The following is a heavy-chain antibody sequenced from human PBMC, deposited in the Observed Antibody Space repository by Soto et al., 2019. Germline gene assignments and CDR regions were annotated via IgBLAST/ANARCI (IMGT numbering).Heavy chain of an antibody. CDR3: ARRSQGGLFLEWLSDLGRYYFDY. CDR2: IYHSGST. Sequence: SETLSLTCAVSGGSISSSNWWSWVRQPPGKGLEWIGEIYHSGSTNYNPSLKSRVTISVDKSKNQFSLKLSSVTAADTAVYYCARRSQGGLFLEWLSDLGRYYFDYWGQGTLVTVSS. V-gene: IGHV4-4*02. J-gene: IGHJ4*02. CDR1: GGSISSSNW. D-gene: IGHD3-3*01.